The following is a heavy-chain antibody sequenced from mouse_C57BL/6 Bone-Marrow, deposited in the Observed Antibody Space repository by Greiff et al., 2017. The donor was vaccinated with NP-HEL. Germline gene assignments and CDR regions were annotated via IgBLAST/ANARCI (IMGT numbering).Heavy chain of an antibody. CDR3: ARHGDY. Sequence: EVQLVESGGGLVQPGGSLKLSCAASGFTFSDYGMAWVRQAPRKGPEWVAFISNLAYSIYYADTVTGRFTISRENAKNTLYLEMSSLRSEDTAMYYCARHGDYWGQGTSVTVSS. J-gene: IGHJ4*01. CDR2: ISNLAYSI. V-gene: IGHV5-15*01. CDR1: GFTFSDYG.